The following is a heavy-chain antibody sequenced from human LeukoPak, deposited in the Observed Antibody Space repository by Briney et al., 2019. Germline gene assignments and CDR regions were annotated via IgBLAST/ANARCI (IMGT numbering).Heavy chain of an antibody. J-gene: IGHJ4*02. CDR2: VFGSGGSA. V-gene: IGHV3-23*01. Sequence: GGSLRLSCAAAGYTFNNYAMYWVRQAPGKGLEWVAGVFGSGGSAHYTDSVKGRFTIFRDNSKNTVYLQMNSLRAEDTAVYYCGKTTVGYSSGRYPGWPVDYWGQGTLVTVSS. CDR1: GYTFNNYA. D-gene: IGHD6-19*01. CDR3: GKTTVGYSSGRYPGWPVDY.